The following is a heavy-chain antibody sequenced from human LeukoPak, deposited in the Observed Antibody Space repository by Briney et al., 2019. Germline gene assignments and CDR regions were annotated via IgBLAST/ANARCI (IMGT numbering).Heavy chain of an antibody. Sequence: PSETLSLTCTVSDDSITMYYWTWIRQPPGKGLEWIGYVDHTGSTKFNPSLNGRVSISRDTSKNLFSLRLRSVTAADTAVYYCARGWDSGWPFPITSYYYYYMDVWGKGTTVTISS. J-gene: IGHJ6*03. CDR1: DDSITMYY. CDR3: ARGWDSGWPFPITSYYYYYMDV. CDR2: VDHTGST. V-gene: IGHV4-59*01. D-gene: IGHD6-19*01.